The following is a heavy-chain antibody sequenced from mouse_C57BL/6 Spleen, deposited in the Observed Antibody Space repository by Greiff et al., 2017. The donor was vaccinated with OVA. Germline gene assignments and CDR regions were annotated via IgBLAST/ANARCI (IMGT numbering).Heavy chain of an antibody. J-gene: IGHJ2*01. CDR3: ARGVSTTVVDNYFDY. D-gene: IGHD1-1*01. CDR1: GFTFSSYA. V-gene: IGHV5-4*01. Sequence: EVQLVESGGGLVKPGGSLKLSCAASGFTFSSYAMSWVRQTPEKRLEWVATISAGGSYTYYPDNVKGRFTISRDNAKNNLYLQMSHLKSEDAAMYYCARGVSTTVVDNYFDYWGQGTTLTVSS. CDR2: ISAGGSYT.